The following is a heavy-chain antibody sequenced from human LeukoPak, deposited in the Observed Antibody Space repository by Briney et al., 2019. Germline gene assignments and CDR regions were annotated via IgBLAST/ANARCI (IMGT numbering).Heavy chain of an antibody. V-gene: IGHV3-15*01. J-gene: IGHJ4*02. D-gene: IGHD6-6*01. Sequence: GGSLRLSRAASGFTFNNAWKSWVPQAPGKGLEWVGGIKSKTDGETTDYAPPVKGRFTSSRDDSKHTLALQLNSLKTEHTAVYYCTGRGNVVCASSSGFGLFYWGEGALVTVSS. CDR3: TGRGNVVCASSSGFGLFY. CDR2: IKSKTDGETT. CDR1: GFTFNNAW.